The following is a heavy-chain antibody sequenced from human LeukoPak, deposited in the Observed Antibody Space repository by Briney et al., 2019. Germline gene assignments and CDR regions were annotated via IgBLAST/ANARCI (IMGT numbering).Heavy chain of an antibody. V-gene: IGHV5-51*01. D-gene: IGHD1-26*01. CDR1: GYDFTTYW. CDR3: ARRGRGDWFDP. CDR2: IWPGDSDT. J-gene: IGHJ5*02. Sequence: GESPKISCKISGYDFTTYWVGWVRQMPGKGLECMGIIWPGDSDTRYSPSFQDQVTISADKTISTVYLQWSSLKVSDTAIYYCARRGRGDWFDPWGQGTLVTVSS.